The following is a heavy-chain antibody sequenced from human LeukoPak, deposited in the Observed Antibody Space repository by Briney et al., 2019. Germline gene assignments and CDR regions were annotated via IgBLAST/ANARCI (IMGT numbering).Heavy chain of an antibody. D-gene: IGHD3-10*01. CDR2: INAGNGNT. J-gene: IGHJ6*02. CDR3: ARRKITMVRASYYYGMDV. CDR1: GYTFTSYA. Sequence: ASVKVSCKASGYTFTSYAMHWVRQAPGQRLEWMGWINAGNGNTKYSQKFQGRVTITRDTSASTAYMELSSLRSEDTAVYYCARRKITMVRASYYYGMDVWGQGTTVTVSS. V-gene: IGHV1-3*01.